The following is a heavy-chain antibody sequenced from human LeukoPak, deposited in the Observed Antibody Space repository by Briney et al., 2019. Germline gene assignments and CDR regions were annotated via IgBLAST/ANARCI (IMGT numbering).Heavy chain of an antibody. CDR3: ARENIVVVPAADSGRWFDP. CDR1: GFSFSTYS. J-gene: IGHJ5*02. CDR2: ISASGGDT. Sequence: GGSLRLSCAASGFSFSTYSFSWVHQAPGKGLEWVSGISASGGDTFYADSVKGRFTISRDNSKNTLYLQMNSLRAEDTAVYYCARENIVVVPAADSGRWFDPWGQGTLVTVSS. D-gene: IGHD2-2*01. V-gene: IGHV3-23*01.